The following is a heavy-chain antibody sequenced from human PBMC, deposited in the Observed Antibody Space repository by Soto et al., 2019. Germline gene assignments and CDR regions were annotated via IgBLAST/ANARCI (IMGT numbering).Heavy chain of an antibody. CDR1: GYTFTGYY. CDR2: INPNSGGT. D-gene: IGHD4-4*01. CDR3: ARRGTNDYRGYYYGMDV. Sequence: GASVKVSCKTSGYTFTGYYMHWVRQAPGQGLEWMGWINPNSGGTNYAQKFQGWVTMTRDTSISTAYMELSRLRSDDTAVYYCARRGTNDYRGYYYGMDVWGQGTTVTVSS. V-gene: IGHV1-2*04. J-gene: IGHJ6*02.